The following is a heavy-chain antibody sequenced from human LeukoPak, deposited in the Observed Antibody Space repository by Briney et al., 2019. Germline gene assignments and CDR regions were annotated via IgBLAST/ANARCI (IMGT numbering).Heavy chain of an antibody. D-gene: IGHD5-12*01. CDR1: GFTFSSFS. J-gene: IGHJ4*02. Sequence: GGSLRLSCAASGFTFSSFSMNWVRQAPGKGLEWVSYISSSSSTIYYADSVKGRFTISRDNAKNSLYLQMNSLRAEDTAVYYCASSGYSGYETFDYWGQGTLVTVSS. CDR2: ISSSSSTI. CDR3: ASSGYSGYETFDY. V-gene: IGHV3-48*01.